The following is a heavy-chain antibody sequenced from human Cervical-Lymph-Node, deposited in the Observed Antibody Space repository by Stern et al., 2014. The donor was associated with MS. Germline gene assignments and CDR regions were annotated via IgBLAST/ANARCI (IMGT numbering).Heavy chain of an antibody. D-gene: IGHD3-9*01. V-gene: IGHV4-61*02. CDR3: ARDCRLRYFDNYGMDV. CDR1: GGSISSGSYY. J-gene: IGHJ6*02. Sequence: QVQLQESGPGLVKPSQTLSLTCTVSGGSISSGSYYWSWIRQPAGKGLEWIGRIYTSGSTNYNPSLKSRVTISVDTSKTQFPLKLSSGTAADTAVYYCARDCRLRYFDNYGMDVWGQGTTVTVSS. CDR2: IYTSGST.